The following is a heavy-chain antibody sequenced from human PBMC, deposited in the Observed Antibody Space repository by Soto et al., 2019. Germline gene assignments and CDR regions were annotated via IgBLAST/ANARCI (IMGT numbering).Heavy chain of an antibody. Sequence: SETLSLTCAFYCGSFIGYYWSWIRQPPGRGLEWIGEINHSGSTNYNPSLKSRVTISVDTSKNQFSLKLSSVTAADTAVYYCARGQTAAAGSPNFDYWGQGTLVTVSS. D-gene: IGHD6-13*01. J-gene: IGHJ4*02. V-gene: IGHV4-34*01. CDR1: CGSFIGYY. CDR2: INHSGST. CDR3: ARGQTAAAGSPNFDY.